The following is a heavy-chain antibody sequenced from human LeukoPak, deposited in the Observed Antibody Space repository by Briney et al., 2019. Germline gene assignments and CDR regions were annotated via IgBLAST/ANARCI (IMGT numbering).Heavy chain of an antibody. CDR3: ASRPIIAVAGYFDY. Sequence: GSLRLSCAASGFTFSSYAMSWVRQAPGKGLEWIGSIYYSGSTYYNPSLKSRVTIPVDTSKNQFSLKLSSVTAADTAVYYCASRPIIAVAGYFDYWGQGTLVTVSS. V-gene: IGHV4-39*01. J-gene: IGHJ4*02. D-gene: IGHD6-19*01. CDR2: IYYSGST. CDR1: GFTFSSYA.